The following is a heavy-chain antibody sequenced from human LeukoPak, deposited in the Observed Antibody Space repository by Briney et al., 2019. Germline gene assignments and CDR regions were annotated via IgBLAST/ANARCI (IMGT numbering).Heavy chain of an antibody. D-gene: IGHD2-15*01. V-gene: IGHV3-11*01. CDR1: GLTFSDYY. CDR3: ARVHCSGGSCYADYYYDSSLVDY. Sequence: GGSLRLSCAASGLTFSDYYMSWIRQAPGKGLEWVSYISSSGSTIYYADSVKGRFTISRDNAKNSLYLQMNSLRAEDTAVYYCARVHCSGGSCYADYYYDSSLVDYWGQGTLVTVSS. CDR2: ISSSGSTI. J-gene: IGHJ4*02.